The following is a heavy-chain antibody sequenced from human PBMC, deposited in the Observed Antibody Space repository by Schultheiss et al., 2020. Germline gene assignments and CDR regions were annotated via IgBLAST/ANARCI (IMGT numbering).Heavy chain of an antibody. V-gene: IGHV3-23*01. J-gene: IGHJ4*02. Sequence: GGSMRLSCAASGFTFSSYAMSWVRQAPGKGLEWVSYISSSGSTIYYADSVKGRFTISRDNSKNTLYLQMNSLRAEDTAVYYCARDRRSWTGFDSWGQGTLVTVAS. CDR2: ISSSGSTI. CDR3: ARDRRSWTGFDS. D-gene: IGHD6-13*01. CDR1: GFTFSSYA.